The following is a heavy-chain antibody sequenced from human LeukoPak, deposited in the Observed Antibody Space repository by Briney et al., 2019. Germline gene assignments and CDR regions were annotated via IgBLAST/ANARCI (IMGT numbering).Heavy chain of an antibody. D-gene: IGHD3-10*01. J-gene: IGHJ4*02. Sequence: LGGSLRLSCAASAFTFSSYAMSWVRQAPGKGLEWVSSIGGSGVNTYHEDSVKGRFTISRDNSKNTLYLQMNSLRAEDTAVYYRAKIGSYFDYWGQGILVTVSS. CDR2: IGGSGVNT. CDR1: AFTFSSYA. V-gene: IGHV3-23*01. CDR3: AKIGSYFDY.